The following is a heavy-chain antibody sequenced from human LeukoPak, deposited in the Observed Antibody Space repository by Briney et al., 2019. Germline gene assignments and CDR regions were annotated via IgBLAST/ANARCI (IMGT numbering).Heavy chain of an antibody. CDR3: ARVSSGWSYYYYGMDV. J-gene: IGHJ6*02. D-gene: IGHD6-19*01. V-gene: IGHV3-30-3*01. CDR1: GFTFSSYA. CDR2: ISYDGSNK. Sequence: QPGGSLRLSCAASGFTFSSYAMHWVRQAPGKGPEWVAVISYDGSNKYYADSVKGRFTISRDNSKNTLYLQMNSLRAEDTAVYYCARVSSGWSYYYYGMDVWGQGTTVTVSS.